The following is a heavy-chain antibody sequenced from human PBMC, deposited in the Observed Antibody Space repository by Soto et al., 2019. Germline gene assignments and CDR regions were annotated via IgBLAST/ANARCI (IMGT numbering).Heavy chain of an antibody. CDR3: ARSIAAADNYYYYMDV. Sequence: ASVKVSCKASGYTFTSYDINWVRQATGQGLEWMGWMNPNSGNTGYAQKFQGRVTMTRNTSISTAYMELSSLRSEDTAVYYCARSIAAADNYYYYMDVWGKGTTVTVSS. CDR2: MNPNSGNT. V-gene: IGHV1-8*01. CDR1: GYTFTSYD. J-gene: IGHJ6*03. D-gene: IGHD6-13*01.